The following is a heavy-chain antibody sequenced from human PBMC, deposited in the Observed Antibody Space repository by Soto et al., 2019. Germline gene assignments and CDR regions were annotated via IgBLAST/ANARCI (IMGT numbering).Heavy chain of an antibody. V-gene: IGHV3-23*01. CDR3: AKAPYYGDYGYFDY. Sequence: EVQLLESGGGLVQPGGSLRLSCAASGFTFSSYAMSWVRQAPGKGLEWVSAISGSGGSTYYADSVKGRFTISRDNSKNTRDLQMNSLRAEDTAVYYCAKAPYYGDYGYFDYWGQGTLVTVSS. CDR2: ISGSGGST. CDR1: GFTFSSYA. D-gene: IGHD4-17*01. J-gene: IGHJ4*02.